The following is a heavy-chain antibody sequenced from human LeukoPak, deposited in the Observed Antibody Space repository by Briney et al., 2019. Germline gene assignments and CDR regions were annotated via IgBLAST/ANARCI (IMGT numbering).Heavy chain of an antibody. V-gene: IGHV1-2*02. J-gene: IGHJ4*02. CDR3: AAGSLDYRSLIDY. D-gene: IGHD3-10*01. CDR2: INPNSGGT. Sequence: ASVKVSCKAPGYTFTGYYMHWVRQAPGQGLEWMGWINPNSGGTNYAQKFQGRVTMTRDTSISTAYMELSRLRSDDTAVYYCAAGSLDYRSLIDYWGQGTLVTVSS. CDR1: GYTFTGYY.